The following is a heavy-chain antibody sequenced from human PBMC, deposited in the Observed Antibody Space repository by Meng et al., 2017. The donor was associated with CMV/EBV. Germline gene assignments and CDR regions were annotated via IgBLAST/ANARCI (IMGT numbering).Heavy chain of an antibody. CDR2: IYYSGST. CDR1: GGSISSSSYY. Sequence: QLQLQESGPGLVKPSETLSLTCTGSGGSISSSSYYWGWIRQPPGKGLEWIGSIYYSGSTYYNPSLKSRVTISVDTSKNQFSLKLSSVTAADTAVYYCARVLTFSSWLKIGGWFDPWGQGTLVTVSS. V-gene: IGHV4-39*07. D-gene: IGHD6-13*01. J-gene: IGHJ5*02. CDR3: ARVLTFSSWLKIGGWFDP.